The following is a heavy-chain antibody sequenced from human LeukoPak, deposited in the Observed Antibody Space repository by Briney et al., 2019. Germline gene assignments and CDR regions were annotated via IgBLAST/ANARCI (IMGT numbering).Heavy chain of an antibody. D-gene: IGHD5-24*01. V-gene: IGHV3-74*01. J-gene: IGHJ4*02. Sequence: GGSLRLSCAASGFSFNRYWMHWVRQVPGKGPVWVSRINNDGSSTNYADSARGRFTISRDNAKSMMYLQMNSLTVEDTAVYYCARGGDGSNYMFNYWGQGTLVTVSS. CDR1: GFSFNRYW. CDR3: ARGGDGSNYMFNY. CDR2: INNDGSST.